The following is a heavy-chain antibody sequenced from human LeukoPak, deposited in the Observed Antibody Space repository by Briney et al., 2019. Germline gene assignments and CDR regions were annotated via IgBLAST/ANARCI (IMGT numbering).Heavy chain of an antibody. Sequence: GSLRLSCAASGFTFSSYSMNWVRQAPGKGLEWVSSISSSSSYIYYADSVKGRFTIPRDNAKNSLYLQMNSLRAEDTAVYYCARDVLWFGELLLSGAFDIWGQGTMVTVSS. CDR3: ARDVLWFGELLLSGAFDI. V-gene: IGHV3-21*01. CDR2: ISSSSSYI. J-gene: IGHJ3*02. D-gene: IGHD3-10*01. CDR1: GFTFSSYS.